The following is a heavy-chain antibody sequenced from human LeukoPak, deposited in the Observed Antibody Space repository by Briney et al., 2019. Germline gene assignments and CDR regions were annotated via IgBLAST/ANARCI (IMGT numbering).Heavy chain of an antibody. V-gene: IGHV4-59*11. CDR1: GGSIRSHY. CDR3: ARERWEGGSFVMGFDY. J-gene: IGHJ4*02. Sequence: SETLSLTCTVSGGSIRSHYRNWIRQPPGKGLEWLGHIYYTGSTYYNPSLKSRVTISVDTSKNQFSLRLSSVTAADTAVYYCARERWEGGSFVMGFDYWGQGALVTVSS. D-gene: IGHD1-26*01. CDR2: IYYTGST.